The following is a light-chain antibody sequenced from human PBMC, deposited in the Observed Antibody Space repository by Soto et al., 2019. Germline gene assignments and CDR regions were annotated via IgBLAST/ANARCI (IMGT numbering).Light chain of an antibody. Sequence: DIQMTQSPSSLSASVGDRVTITCRARQSISSYLNWYQQKPGTAPKRLIYAASSLQSGVPSRFSGSGSWTDFTLTISSLQPEDFATYYCQQSYSTPLTFGGGTKVEIK. CDR2: AAS. CDR3: QQSYSTPLT. J-gene: IGKJ4*01. CDR1: QSISSY. V-gene: IGKV1-39*01.